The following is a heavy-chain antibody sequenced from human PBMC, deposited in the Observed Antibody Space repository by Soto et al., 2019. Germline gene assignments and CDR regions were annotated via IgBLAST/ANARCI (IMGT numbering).Heavy chain of an antibody. J-gene: IGHJ6*02. V-gene: IGHV1-69*01. CDR1: GGTFSSYA. CDR3: ARAPRYILTGYGMDV. Sequence: QVQLVQSGAEVKKPGSSVKVSCKASGGTFSSYAISWVRQAPGQGLEWMGGIIPIFGTANYAQKFQGRVTITADEPTSPAYLELSSLRSEDTAVYYCARAPRYILTGYGMDVWGQGTTVTVSS. CDR2: IIPIFGTA. D-gene: IGHD3-9*01.